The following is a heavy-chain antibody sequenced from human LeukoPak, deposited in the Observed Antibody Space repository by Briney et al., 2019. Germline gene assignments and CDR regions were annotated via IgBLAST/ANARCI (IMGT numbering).Heavy chain of an antibody. J-gene: IGHJ4*02. V-gene: IGHV1-2*02. CDR3: VRKSADRRASEFDY. D-gene: IGHD2-2*01. CDR1: GYTFTGYY. Sequence: ASVTLSFTSSGYTFTGYYMNWVRQAPGQGLEWMGWISPNSGGTNYAQKFQGRVTRTSDTSINTRYKELRNLKSDDTAVYYGVRKSADRRASEFDYWGQGSLVTVSS. CDR2: ISPNSGGT.